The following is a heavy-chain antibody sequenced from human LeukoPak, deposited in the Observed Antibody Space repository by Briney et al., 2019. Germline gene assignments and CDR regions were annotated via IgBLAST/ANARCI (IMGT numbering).Heavy chain of an antibody. Sequence: GGSLRLSCAASGFTFTTYAMSWVRQAPGKGLEWVSAISGSGGSTYYADSVKGRFTISRDNSKNTLYLQMNSLRAEDTAVYYCAKDSTATVVTPRRDFDYWGQGTLVTVSS. CDR1: GFTFTTYA. CDR3: AKDSTATVVTPRRDFDY. V-gene: IGHV3-23*01. D-gene: IGHD4-17*01. CDR2: ISGSGGST. J-gene: IGHJ4*02.